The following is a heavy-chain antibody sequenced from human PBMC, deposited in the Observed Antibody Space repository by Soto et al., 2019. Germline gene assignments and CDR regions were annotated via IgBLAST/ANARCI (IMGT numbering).Heavy chain of an antibody. D-gene: IGHD6-13*01. J-gene: IGHJ6*02. Sequence: EVQLVESGGGLVQPGGSLRLSCAASGFTVSSNYMSWVRQAPGKGLEWLSVIYSGGSTYYADSVKGRFTISRDNSKNTLYLQMNSLRAEDTAVYYCARDPTIAASGGYYYYYYGMDVWGQGTTVTVSS. CDR2: IYSGGST. V-gene: IGHV3-66*01. CDR1: GFTVSSNY. CDR3: ARDPTIAASGGYYYYYYGMDV.